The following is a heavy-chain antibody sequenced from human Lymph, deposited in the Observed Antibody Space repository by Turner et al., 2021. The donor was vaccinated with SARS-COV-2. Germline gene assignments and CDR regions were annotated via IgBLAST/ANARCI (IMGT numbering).Heavy chain of an antibody. CDR2: ISYDGSNK. CDR1: GFTFSSYG. V-gene: IGHV3-30*18. D-gene: IGHD3-3*01. Sequence: QVQLVESGGGVVQPGRSLRLSCAASGFTFSSYGMHWVRQAPGKGLEWVAVISYDGSNKYYADSVKGRFTISRDNSKNTLYLQMNSLRAEETAVYYCAKVRSIFGVVIGGMDVWGQGTTVTVSS. J-gene: IGHJ6*02. CDR3: AKVRSIFGVVIGGMDV.